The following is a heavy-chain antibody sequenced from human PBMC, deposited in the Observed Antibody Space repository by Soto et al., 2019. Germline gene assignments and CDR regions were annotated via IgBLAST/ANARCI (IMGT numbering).Heavy chain of an antibody. CDR3: ASDRALPNAAVGMAY. CDR2: IIPMFGIT. V-gene: IGHV1-69*04. Sequence: QVQLVQSGAEVKKPGSSVKVSCKASGGPFSSYVLTWVRQAPGQGLEWMGRIIPMFGITDFAPKFQGRVTITAAKSTTTAYMELSSLRSEDTAIYYCASDRALPNAAVGMAYWGQGTLVTVSS. CDR1: GGPFSSYV. J-gene: IGHJ4*02. D-gene: IGHD6-19*01.